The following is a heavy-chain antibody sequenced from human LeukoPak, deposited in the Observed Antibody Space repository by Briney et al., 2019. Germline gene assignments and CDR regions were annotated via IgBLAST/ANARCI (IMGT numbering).Heavy chain of an antibody. CDR3: ARDGTGPFDY. CDR1: GGSFSGHY. Sequence: SETLSLTCAVYGGSFSGHYWSWIRQSPGKGLEWIGEINHSGSTNYNPSLKSRVTISVDTSKNQFSLKLSSVTAADTAVYYCARDGTGPFDYWGQGTLVTVSS. V-gene: IGHV4-34*01. D-gene: IGHD3/OR15-3a*01. CDR2: INHSGST. J-gene: IGHJ4*02.